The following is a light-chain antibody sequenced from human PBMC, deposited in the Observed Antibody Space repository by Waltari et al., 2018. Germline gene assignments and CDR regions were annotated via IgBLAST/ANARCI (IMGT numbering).Light chain of an antibody. Sequence: EIVMTQSPATLSVSPGERATLPCRASQSVNDNLAWYQQKPGQAPRLLIYAASTRATGIPARFSGSGSGTEFTLTISSLQSEDFAVYYCQQYNKWPPWTFGQGTTVEIK. V-gene: IGKV3-15*01. CDR1: QSVNDN. CDR3: QQYNKWPPWT. CDR2: AAS. J-gene: IGKJ1*01.